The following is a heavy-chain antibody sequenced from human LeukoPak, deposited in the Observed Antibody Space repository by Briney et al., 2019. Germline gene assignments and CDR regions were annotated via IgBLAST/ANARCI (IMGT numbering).Heavy chain of an antibody. J-gene: IGHJ4*02. CDR3: AKDQGTYYYGSGSPDY. D-gene: IGHD3-10*01. Sequence: PGGSLRLSCAASGFTFSSYGMHWVRQAPGKGLEWVSAISGSGGSTYYADSVKGRFTISRDNSKNTLYLQMNSLRAEDTAVYYCAKDQGTYYYGSGSPDYWGQGTLVTVSS. CDR1: GFTFSSYG. V-gene: IGHV3-23*01. CDR2: ISGSGGST.